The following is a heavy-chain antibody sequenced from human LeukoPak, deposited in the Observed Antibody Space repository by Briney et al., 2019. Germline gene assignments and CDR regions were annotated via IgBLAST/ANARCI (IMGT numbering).Heavy chain of an antibody. Sequence: WVXXXPXXXXEXMGGIIPFFGTANYAQKFQGRVTIAADESTSTAYMELSSLRSEDTAVYYCARGDYYDSSGYYWWGQGTLVTVSS. J-gene: IGHJ4*02. CDR2: IIPFFGTA. V-gene: IGHV1-69*01. D-gene: IGHD3-22*01. CDR3: ARGDYYDSSGYYW.